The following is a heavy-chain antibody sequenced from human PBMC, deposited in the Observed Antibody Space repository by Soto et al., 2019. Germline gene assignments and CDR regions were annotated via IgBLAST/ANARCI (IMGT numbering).Heavy chain of an antibody. V-gene: IGHV3-30*18. CDR2: ISYAGTNK. CDR1: GFSFSSYG. J-gene: IGHJ4*02. D-gene: IGHD3-22*01. Sequence: QVQLVESGGGVVQPGRSLRLSCAASGFSFSSYGMHWVRQAPGKGLEWLTVISYAGTNKFYAESVKGRFTISRDNSKNTLYLQMNSLRAEDTAVYHCAKDRGYDSKGYYPAQWGQGTLVTVSS. CDR3: AKDRGYDSKGYYPAQ.